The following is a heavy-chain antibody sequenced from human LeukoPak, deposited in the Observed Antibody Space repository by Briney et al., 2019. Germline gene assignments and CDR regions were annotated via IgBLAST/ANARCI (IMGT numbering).Heavy chain of an antibody. J-gene: IGHJ4*02. D-gene: IGHD3-3*01. CDR2: ISAYNGNT. CDR1: GYTFTSYG. V-gene: IGHV1-18*01. Sequence: ASVKVSCKASGYTFTSYGISWVRQAPGQGLEWMGWISAYNGNTNYAQKLQGRVTMTTDTSTSTAYMELRSLRSDGTAVYYCARVIRFLEWLENSDNFDYWGQGTLVTVSS. CDR3: ARVIRFLEWLENSDNFDY.